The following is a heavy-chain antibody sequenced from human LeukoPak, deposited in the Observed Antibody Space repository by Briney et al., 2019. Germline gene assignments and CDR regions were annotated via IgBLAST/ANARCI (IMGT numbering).Heavy chain of an antibody. J-gene: IGHJ4*02. V-gene: IGHV1-2*02. CDR2: INPNSDYT. Sequence: ASVKVSCKASGYTFSDNFIHWVRQAPGQGLEWMGWINPNSDYTFYAQKFQGRVTLTRDTSISTVYMELTTLTSDDTALYYCAVAPGDYWGQGTLVSVSA. CDR3: AVAPGDY. D-gene: IGHD2-21*01. CDR1: GYTFSDNF.